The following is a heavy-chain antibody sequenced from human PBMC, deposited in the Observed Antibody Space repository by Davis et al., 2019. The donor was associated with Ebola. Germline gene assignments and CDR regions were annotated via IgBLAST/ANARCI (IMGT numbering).Heavy chain of an antibody. J-gene: IGHJ4*02. Sequence: ASVKVSCKASGYTFTSYGISWVRQAPGQGLEWMGWISAYNGNTNYAQKLQGRVTMTTDTSTSTAYMELSSLRSEDTAVYYCAYQGEYSSSSSRYFDYWGQGTLVTVSS. CDR3: AYQGEYSSSSSRYFDY. CDR1: GYTFTSYG. CDR2: ISAYNGNT. V-gene: IGHV1-18*01. D-gene: IGHD6-6*01.